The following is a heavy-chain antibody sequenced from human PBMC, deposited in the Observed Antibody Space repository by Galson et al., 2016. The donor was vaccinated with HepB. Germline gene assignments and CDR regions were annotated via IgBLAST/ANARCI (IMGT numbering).Heavy chain of an antibody. V-gene: IGHV3-53*05. D-gene: IGHD1-26*01. CDR3: ARMNSGSPQGGLFQY. CDR1: GFTVSSHY. CDR2: IYPGGET. Sequence: SLRLSCAASGFTVSSHYMGWVRQAPGKGLEWVSIIYPGGETHYADSLRGRFTISRDNSKNMLYLQMNSLRPEDMAVFYCARMNSGSPQGGLFQYWGQGTLVTVSS. J-gene: IGHJ4*02.